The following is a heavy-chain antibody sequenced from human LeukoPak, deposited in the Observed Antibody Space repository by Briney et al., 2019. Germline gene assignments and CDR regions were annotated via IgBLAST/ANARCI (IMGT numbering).Heavy chain of an antibody. Sequence: GASVKVSCKASGYTFTGYYMHWVRQAPGQGLEWMGWINPNSGGTNYAQKFQGRVTMTRDTSISTAYMELSRLRSDDTAVYYCARVGPSSGYYYYYMDVWGKGTTVTVSS. CDR1: GYTFTGYY. J-gene: IGHJ6*03. D-gene: IGHD3-22*01. CDR3: ARVGPSSGYYYYYMDV. CDR2: INPNSGGT. V-gene: IGHV1-2*02.